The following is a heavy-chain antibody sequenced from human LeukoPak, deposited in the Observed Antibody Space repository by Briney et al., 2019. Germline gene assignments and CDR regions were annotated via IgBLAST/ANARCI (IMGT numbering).Heavy chain of an antibody. J-gene: IGHJ3*02. CDR2: IYHSGST. Sequence: RTSETLSLTCAVSGGSISSGGYSWSWIRQPPGKGLEWIGYIYHSGSTYYNPSLKSRVTISVDRSKNQFSLKLSSVTAADTAVYYCARGYCSSTSCYKSRDDAFDIWGQGTMVTVSS. CDR3: ARGYCSSTSCYKSRDDAFDI. V-gene: IGHV4-30-2*01. D-gene: IGHD2-2*02. CDR1: GGSISSGGYS.